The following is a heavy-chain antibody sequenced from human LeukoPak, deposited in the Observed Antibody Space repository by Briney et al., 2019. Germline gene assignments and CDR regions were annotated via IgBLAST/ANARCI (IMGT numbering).Heavy chain of an antibody. D-gene: IGHD4-23*01. CDR2: IASDGSST. CDR1: GFTFSSYW. CDR3: ARGRPHGNDY. V-gene: IGHV3-74*01. Sequence: GGSLRLSCAASGFTFSSYWMNWVRQAPGKGLVWVSRIASDGSSTTYSDSVKGRFSISRDNAKNTLYLQMNSLRVEDTAVYYCARGRPHGNDYWGQGTLVTVSS. J-gene: IGHJ4*02.